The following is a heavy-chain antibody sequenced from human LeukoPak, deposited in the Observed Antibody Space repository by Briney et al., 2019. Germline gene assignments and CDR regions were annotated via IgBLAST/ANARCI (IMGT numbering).Heavy chain of an antibody. Sequence: GGSLRLSCAAFGFTFSSYSMDWVRQSPGKGLEWVSSISGNSGYIYYADSVKGRITLSRDNAKNSLYLQMNSLRAEDTAVYYCARVRELLADAFDIWGQGTMVTVSS. CDR1: GFTFSSYS. CDR3: ARVRELLADAFDI. J-gene: IGHJ3*02. CDR2: ISGNSGYI. D-gene: IGHD1-26*01. V-gene: IGHV3-21*01.